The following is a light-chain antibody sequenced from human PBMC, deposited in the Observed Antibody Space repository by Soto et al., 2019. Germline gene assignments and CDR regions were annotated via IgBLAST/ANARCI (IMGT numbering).Light chain of an antibody. CDR2: GAS. V-gene: IGKV3-20*01. CDR1: QGVSSRY. J-gene: IGKJ5*01. Sequence: DIVMTQSQATLSVSAGERATLSCRASQGVSSRYLAWYQQKPGQAPRLLIYGASSRATGIPDRFSGSGSGTDFTLTISRLEPEDFAVYYCQQYGSTPLYTFGQGTRLEIK. CDR3: QQYGSTPLYT.